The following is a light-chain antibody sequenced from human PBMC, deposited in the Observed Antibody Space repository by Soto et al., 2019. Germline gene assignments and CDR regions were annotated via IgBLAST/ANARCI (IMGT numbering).Light chain of an antibody. Sequence: DIVMTQSPATLSVSPGGRATLSCRXSQSVSSYLAWYQQKPGQAPRLLIYGASTRATGIPARFSGSGSGTDFTLTISRLEPEDFAVYYCQQYGSSPPWTLGQGTKVDIK. J-gene: IGKJ1*01. CDR3: QQYGSSPPWT. CDR1: QSVSSY. CDR2: GAS. V-gene: IGKV3-20*01.